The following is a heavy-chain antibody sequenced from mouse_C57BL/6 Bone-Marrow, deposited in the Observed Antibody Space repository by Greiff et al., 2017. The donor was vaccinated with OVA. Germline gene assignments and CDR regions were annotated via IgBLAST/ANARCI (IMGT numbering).Heavy chain of an antibody. V-gene: IGHV5-9*01. CDR3: AREDLSSY. D-gene: IGHD1-1*01. Sequence: EVQLVESGGGLVKPGGSLKLSCAASGFTFSSYTMSWVRQTPEKRLEWVATISGGGGNTYYPDSVKGRFTISRDNAKNTLYLQMSSLRSEDTALYYCAREDLSSYWGQGTLVTVSA. CDR2: ISGGGGNT. CDR1: GFTFSSYT. J-gene: IGHJ3*01.